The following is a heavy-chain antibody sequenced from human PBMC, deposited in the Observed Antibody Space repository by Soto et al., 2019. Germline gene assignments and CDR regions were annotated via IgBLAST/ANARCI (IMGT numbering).Heavy chain of an antibody. CDR1: GGTFSSYT. CDR2: IIPILGIA. Sequence: QVQLVQSGAEVKKPGSSVKVSCKASGGTFSSYTISWVRQAPGQGLEWMGRIIPILGIANDAQKFQGRVTSTADKSTSTAYMEQRSLRSEDTAVYYCARDSIGGYRYPGYYYGMDVWGQGTTVTVSS. D-gene: IGHD5-18*01. CDR3: ARDSIGGYRYPGYYYGMDV. J-gene: IGHJ6*02. V-gene: IGHV1-69*08.